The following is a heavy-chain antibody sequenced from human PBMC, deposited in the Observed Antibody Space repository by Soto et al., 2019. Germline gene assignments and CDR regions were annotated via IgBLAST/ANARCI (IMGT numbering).Heavy chain of an antibody. CDR2: ISSSSSYI. CDR3: ARIPGPYYYDSSGYKPDY. V-gene: IGHV3-21*01. CDR1: GFTFSSYS. Sequence: GGSLRLSCAASGFTFSSYSMNWVRQAPGKGLEWVSSISSSSSYIYYADSVKGRFTISRDNAKSSLYLQMNSLRAEDTAVYYCARIPGPYYYDSSGYKPDYWGQGTLVTVSS. J-gene: IGHJ4*02. D-gene: IGHD3-22*01.